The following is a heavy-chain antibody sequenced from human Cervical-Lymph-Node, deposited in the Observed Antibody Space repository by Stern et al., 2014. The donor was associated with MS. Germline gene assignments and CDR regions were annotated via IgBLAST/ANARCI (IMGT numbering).Heavy chain of an antibody. Sequence: QVQLEESGPGLVKPSETLSLTCTVSGGSVDIYYWNWIRQPPGKGLEWIGYMSYSGSSNYNPSLKRRVTISIDASKNQFSLKLSSVTAADTAVYYCARRGEGYYDFSGYYLNYFDYWGQGALVTVSS. J-gene: IGHJ4*02. V-gene: IGHV4-59*02. CDR3: ARRGEGYYDFSGYYLNYFDY. CDR2: MSYSGSS. D-gene: IGHD3-22*01. CDR1: GGSVDIYY.